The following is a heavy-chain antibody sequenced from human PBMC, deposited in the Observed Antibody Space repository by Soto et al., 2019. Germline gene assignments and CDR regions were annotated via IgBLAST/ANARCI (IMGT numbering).Heavy chain of an antibody. Sequence: PGGSRRLSCAASGFTFRNYAIHWVRQAPGKGLEWVAVISRDVSHKYYLDSVKGRFTISRDNSKDTVNLLMNSLRDDDSAMYYCARSRNSAVADSLESWGQETLVGVSS. CDR1: GFTFRNYA. CDR3: ARSRNSAVADSLES. D-gene: IGHD3-3*01. V-gene: IGHV3-30*04. J-gene: IGHJ4*01. CDR2: ISRDVSHK.